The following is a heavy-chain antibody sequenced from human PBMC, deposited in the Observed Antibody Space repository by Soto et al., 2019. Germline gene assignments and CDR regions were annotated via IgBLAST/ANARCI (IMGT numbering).Heavy chain of an antibody. J-gene: IGHJ4*02. V-gene: IGHV3-30-3*01. CDR3: ARAWYYDSSGYYTLGY. D-gene: IGHD3-22*01. CDR1: GFTFSSYA. Sequence: PGGSLRLSCAASGFTFSSYAMHWVRQAPGKGLEWVAVISYDGSNKYYADSVKGRFTISRDNSKNTLYLQMNSLRAEDTAVYYCARAWYYDSSGYYTLGYWGQGTLVTVSS. CDR2: ISYDGSNK.